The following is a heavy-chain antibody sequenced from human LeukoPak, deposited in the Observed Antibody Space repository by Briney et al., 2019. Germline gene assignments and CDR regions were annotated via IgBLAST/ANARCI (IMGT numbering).Heavy chain of an antibody. CDR3: ARDPAPDFGLMVYALANWFDP. D-gene: IGHD2-8*01. V-gene: IGHV1-2*02. CDR2: INPNSGGT. Sequence: ASVKVSCKASGYTFTGYYMHWVRQAPGQGLEWMGWINPNSGGTNYAQKFQGRVTMTRDTSISTAYMELSRLRSDDTAVYYCARDPAPDFGLMVYALANWFDPWGQGTLVTVSS. J-gene: IGHJ5*02. CDR1: GYTFTGYY.